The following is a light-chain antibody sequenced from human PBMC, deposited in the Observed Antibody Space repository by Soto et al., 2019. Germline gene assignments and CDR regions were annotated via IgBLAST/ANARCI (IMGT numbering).Light chain of an antibody. V-gene: IGKV2-28*01. CDR1: QSLLHSNGYNY. Sequence: DIVMTQSPLSLPVTPGEPASISCRSSQSLLHSNGYNYFDCYLXKPGQPPQPXIYLGSNRSSGVPDRFSASLSGTAGTLKLSRVEAEDGGVYDGMQALQTPITFGQGTRLEI. CDR3: MQALQTPIT. CDR2: LGS. J-gene: IGKJ5*01.